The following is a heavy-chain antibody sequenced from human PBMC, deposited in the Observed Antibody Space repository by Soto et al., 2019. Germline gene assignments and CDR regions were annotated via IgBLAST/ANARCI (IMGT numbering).Heavy chain of an antibody. CDR3: SHGYYQYFNS. Sequence: GGSLRLACAVSGVTLTSVWMNWIRQAPGKGPEWVGRIRSATDGGTTDYAAPVKGRFTISRHDSENTLYLQMNSLKSEDTAVYYCSHGYYQYFNSWGQGTLVTVSS. J-gene: IGHJ4*02. V-gene: IGHV3-15*07. CDR2: IRSATDGGTT. CDR1: GVTLTSVW. D-gene: IGHD5-18*01.